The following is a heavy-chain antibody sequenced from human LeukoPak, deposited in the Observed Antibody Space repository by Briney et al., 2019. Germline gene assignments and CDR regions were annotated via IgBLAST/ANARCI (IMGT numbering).Heavy chain of an antibody. D-gene: IGHD5-24*01. Sequence: ASVKVSCKASGYTFTDYYMHWVRQAPGQGLEWMGWINPKSGDTRYEQKLQGRVAMTRATSVSTAYMELTRLTSDDTAVYYCAREDDYYFNWGQGTLVTVSS. J-gene: IGHJ4*02. CDR2: INPKSGDT. V-gene: IGHV1-2*02. CDR3: AREDDYYFN. CDR1: GYTFTDYY.